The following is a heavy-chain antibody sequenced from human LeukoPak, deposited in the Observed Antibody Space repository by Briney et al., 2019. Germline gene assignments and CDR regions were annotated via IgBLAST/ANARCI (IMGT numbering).Heavy chain of an antibody. V-gene: IGHV3-30*02. D-gene: IGHD6-13*01. J-gene: IGHJ4*02. CDR3: AKDRPAGYSSSRLPDY. CDR2: IRYDGSNK. Sequence: PGGSLRLSCAASGFTFSSYGVHWVRQAPGKGLEWVAFIRYDGSNKYYADSVKGRFTISRDNSKNTLYLQMNSLRAEDTAVYYCAKDRPAGYSSSRLPDYWGQGTLVTVSS. CDR1: GFTFSSYG.